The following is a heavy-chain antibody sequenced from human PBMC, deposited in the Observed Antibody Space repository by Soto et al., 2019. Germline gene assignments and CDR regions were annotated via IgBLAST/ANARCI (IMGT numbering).Heavy chain of an antibody. Sequence: QVKLVQSGAEVKKPGSSVKVSCKASGGTFSSYAISWVRQAPGQGLEWMGGIIPIFGTANYAQKLQGRVTITADESTSTAYMEVSSLRSEDTAVYYFARKRGSYDFWSAGHIDYWGQGTLVTVSS. D-gene: IGHD3-3*01. V-gene: IGHV1-69*12. CDR1: GGTFSSYA. CDR3: ARKRGSYDFWSAGHIDY. J-gene: IGHJ4*02. CDR2: IIPIFGTA.